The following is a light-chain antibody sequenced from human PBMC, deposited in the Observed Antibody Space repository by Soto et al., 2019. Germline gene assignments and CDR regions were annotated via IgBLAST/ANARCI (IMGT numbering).Light chain of an antibody. J-gene: IGKJ5*01. V-gene: IGKV3-20*01. CDR3: QQYGSSPT. Sequence: EIVLTQSPGTLSLSPGERATLSCRASQSVGSGYLVWYQHKPGQAPRLLIYGASSRATGIPDRFSVSGSGTDFTLTISRLEPEDFAVYYCQQYGSSPTFGQGTRLEMK. CDR1: QSVGSGY. CDR2: GAS.